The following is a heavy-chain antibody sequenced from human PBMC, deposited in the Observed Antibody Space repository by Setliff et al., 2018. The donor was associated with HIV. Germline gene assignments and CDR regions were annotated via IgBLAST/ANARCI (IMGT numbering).Heavy chain of an antibody. J-gene: IGHJ4*01. Sequence: SETLSLTCSVFGGSISGHFWTWARQSPGQGLEWIGYIYGNGNTKYNRFLNSRVTMSVDTSKNQFSLNLNSVTAADTAMYYCARRDSSIFGTIKPLHHFDYWGQGFMVTVSS. CDR2: IYGNGNT. V-gene: IGHV4-4*09. D-gene: IGHD3-3*01. CDR3: ARRDSSIFGTIKPLHHFDY. CDR1: GGSISGHF.